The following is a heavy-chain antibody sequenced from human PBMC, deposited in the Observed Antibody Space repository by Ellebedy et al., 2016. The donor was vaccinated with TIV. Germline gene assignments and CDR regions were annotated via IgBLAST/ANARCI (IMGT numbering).Heavy chain of an antibody. Sequence: GESLKISCEGFRFPVSSNFMTWVRQAPGKGLEWVSGIDSGGKTFYADAVKGRFTISRDNSNNTVFLEMNSLRPEDTAVYYCAAWLRFGDLVPVDPWGQGTLVTVSS. V-gene: IGHV3-66*01. CDR2: IDSGGKT. CDR1: RFPVSSNF. CDR3: AAWLRFGDLVPVDP. D-gene: IGHD3-10*01. J-gene: IGHJ5*02.